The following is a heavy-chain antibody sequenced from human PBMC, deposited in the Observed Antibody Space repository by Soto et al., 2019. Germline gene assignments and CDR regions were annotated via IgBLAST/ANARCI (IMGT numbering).Heavy chain of an antibody. Sequence: SETLSLTCAVSGGSISSYYWSWIRQPAGKGLEWIGRIYTSGSSNYNPALKSRVTMSVDTSKNQFSLKLSSVTASDTAVYYCASINPHYWGQGTLVTVSS. D-gene: IGHD3-10*01. CDR2: IYTSGSS. CDR3: ASINPHY. V-gene: IGHV4-4*07. J-gene: IGHJ4*02. CDR1: GGSISSYY.